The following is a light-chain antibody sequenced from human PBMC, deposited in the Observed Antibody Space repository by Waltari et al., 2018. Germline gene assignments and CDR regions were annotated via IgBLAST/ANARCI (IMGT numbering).Light chain of an antibody. CDR1: QSISRY. Sequence: EVVLTQSPDTLSLSPGERATLFCRARQSISRYFVWSQQRLGQAPRLLIYGASIRAAGIPDRFSGSGSGTDFTLSISRLEPEDFAVYYCQNHERLPATFGQGTRVEIK. CDR3: QNHERLPAT. V-gene: IGKV3-20*01. J-gene: IGKJ1*01. CDR2: GAS.